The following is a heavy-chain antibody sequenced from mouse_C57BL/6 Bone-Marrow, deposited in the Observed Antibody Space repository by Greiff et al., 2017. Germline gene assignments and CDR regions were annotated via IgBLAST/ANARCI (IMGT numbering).Heavy chain of an antibody. J-gene: IGHJ3*01. D-gene: IGHD4-1*01. Sequence: VQLQQPGAELVKPGASVKLSCKASGYTFTSYWMHWVKQRPGQGLEWIGMIHPNSGSTNYNEKFKSKATLTVDKSSSTAYMQLSSLTSEDSAVXYCARERLGREWFAYWGQGTLVTVSA. V-gene: IGHV1-64*01. CDR2: IHPNSGST. CDR3: ARERLGREWFAY. CDR1: GYTFTSYW.